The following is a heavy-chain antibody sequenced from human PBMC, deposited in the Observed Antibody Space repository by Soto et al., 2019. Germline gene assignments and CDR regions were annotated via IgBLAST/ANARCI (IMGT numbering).Heavy chain of an antibody. CDR1: GFSLSNARMG. CDR3: ARGQRSGYRQYYFDY. Sequence: QVTLKESGPVLVKPTETLTLTCTVSGFSLSNARMGVSWIRQPPGKALEWLAHIFSNDEKSYSTSLKSSLTIPKDTSKSQVVLTMTNMDPVDTATYYCARGQRSGYRQYYFDYWGQGTLVTVSS. D-gene: IGHD3-3*01. J-gene: IGHJ4*02. CDR2: IFSNDEK. V-gene: IGHV2-26*01.